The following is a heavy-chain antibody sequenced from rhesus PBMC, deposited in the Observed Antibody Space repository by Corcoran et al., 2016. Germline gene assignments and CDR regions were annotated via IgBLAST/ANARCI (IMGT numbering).Heavy chain of an antibody. D-gene: IGHD6-43*01. CDR3: AKGYSSSYTLND. CDR2: INSGGGST. CDR1: GFTCSSYG. Sequence: EVQLVESGGGLVQPGGSRRLSWAAAGFTCSSYGMYWVRQAPGKGLEWISAINSGGGSTYYADSVKGRFTISRDNSKNTLSLQMNSLRAEDTAVYYCAKGYSSSYTLNDWGQGVLVTVSS. V-gene: IGHV3S25*01. J-gene: IGHJ4*01.